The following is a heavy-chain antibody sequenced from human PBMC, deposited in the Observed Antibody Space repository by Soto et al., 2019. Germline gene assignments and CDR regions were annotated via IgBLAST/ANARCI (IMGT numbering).Heavy chain of an antibody. V-gene: IGHV4-34*01. CDR2: INHSGST. CDR3: ARPSSGWTTRYFDL. J-gene: IGHJ2*01. Sequence: QVQLQQWGAGLLKPSETLSLTCAVYGGSFSGYYWSWIRQPPGKGLEWIGEINHSGSTNYNPSLKSRVTISVDTSKNQFSLKLSSVTAADTAVYYCARPSSGWTTRYFDLWGRGTLVTVSS. CDR1: GGSFSGYY. D-gene: IGHD6-19*01.